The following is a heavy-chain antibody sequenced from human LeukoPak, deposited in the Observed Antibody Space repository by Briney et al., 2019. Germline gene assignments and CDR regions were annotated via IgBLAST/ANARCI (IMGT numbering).Heavy chain of an antibody. Sequence: GGSLRLSCAASGFTFRHYSFNWVRQSPTKGLEWVSSISSSSAYTYYADSLKGRFTISRDNAKNSLYLQMSSLRAEDTAVYYCARDLLGEPGNFDYWGQGTLVIVSS. D-gene: IGHD3-16*01. V-gene: IGHV3-21*01. CDR2: ISSSSAYT. J-gene: IGHJ4*02. CDR1: GFTFRHYS. CDR3: ARDLLGEPGNFDY.